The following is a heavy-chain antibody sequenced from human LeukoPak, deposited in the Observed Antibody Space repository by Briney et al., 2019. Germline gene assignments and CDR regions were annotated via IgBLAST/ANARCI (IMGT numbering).Heavy chain of an antibody. D-gene: IGHD6-19*01. CDR2: IYTSGST. CDR3: ARLPPGYSSGWYAFDI. V-gene: IGHV4-4*07. Sequence: SETLSLTCTVSGGSISSYYWSWIRQPAGKGLEWIGRIYTSGSTNYNPSLKSRVTISVDTSKNQFSLKLSSVTAADTAVYYCARLPPGYSSGWYAFDIWGQGTMVTVSS. CDR1: GGSISSYY. J-gene: IGHJ3*02.